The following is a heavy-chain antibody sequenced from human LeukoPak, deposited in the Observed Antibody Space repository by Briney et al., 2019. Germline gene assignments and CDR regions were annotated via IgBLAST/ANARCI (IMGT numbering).Heavy chain of an antibody. D-gene: IGHD4-23*01. V-gene: IGHV4-34*01. Sequence: SETLSLTCAVYGGSFSGYYWSWIRQPPGKGLEWIGEINHSGSTNYNPSLKSRVTISVDRSNNQFSLKLRSMTAADTAVYYCAGTGVTFDYWGQGTLVIVSS. CDR3: AGTGVTFDY. CDR2: INHSGST. CDR1: GGSFSGYY. J-gene: IGHJ4*02.